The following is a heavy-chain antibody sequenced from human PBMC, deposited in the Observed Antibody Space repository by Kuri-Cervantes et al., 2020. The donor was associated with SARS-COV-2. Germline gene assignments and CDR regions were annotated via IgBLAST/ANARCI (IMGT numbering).Heavy chain of an antibody. CDR2: ISYDGSNK. J-gene: IGHJ6*02. V-gene: IGHV3-30*18. D-gene: IGHD7-27*01. Sequence: GESLKISCAASGFTFSSYGMHWVRQVPGKGLEWVAVISYDGSNKYYADSVKGRFTISRDNSKNTLYLQMNSLRAEDTAVYYCAKALGNYYYYGMDVWGQGTTVTVSS. CDR3: AKALGNYYYYGMDV. CDR1: GFTFSSYG.